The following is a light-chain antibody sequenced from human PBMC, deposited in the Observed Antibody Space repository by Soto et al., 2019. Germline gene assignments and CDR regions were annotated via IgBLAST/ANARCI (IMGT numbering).Light chain of an antibody. V-gene: IGKV3-15*01. J-gene: IGKJ4*01. Sequence: EIVMTQSPATLSVSPGERATLSCRATQSVSTKLARYQQKPGQAPRLLIYGASTGATGIPARFSGSGSGTEFTLIISSLQSEDFAVYYCQQYSSWPLTFGGGTKVEIK. CDR2: GAS. CDR3: QQYSSWPLT. CDR1: QSVSTK.